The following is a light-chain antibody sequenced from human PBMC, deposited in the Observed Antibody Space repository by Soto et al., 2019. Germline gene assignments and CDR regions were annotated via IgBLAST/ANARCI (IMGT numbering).Light chain of an antibody. CDR3: QHYNSYSEA. V-gene: IGKV1-39*01. Sequence: DIQMTQSASSLSASFGDRVTITWRASQSISSYLNWYQQKQGKAPKLLIYAASTLQSGVPSRFSGSGYGTEFNLTISSLQPDDFATYYCQHYNSYSEAFGQGTKVDIK. J-gene: IGKJ1*01. CDR2: AAS. CDR1: QSISSY.